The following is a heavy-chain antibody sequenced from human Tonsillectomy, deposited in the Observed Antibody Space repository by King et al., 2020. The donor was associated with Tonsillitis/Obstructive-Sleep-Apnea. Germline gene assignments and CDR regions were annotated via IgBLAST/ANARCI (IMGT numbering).Heavy chain of an antibody. J-gene: IGHJ4*02. Sequence: QLQESGPGLVKPSETLSLTCTVSGGPISSYYWSWIRQPPGKGLEGIGYFYYSGSTHYNPSLKSRVTISVDTSKNQFSLKLSSVTAADTAVYYCARARRSSSYFDYWGQGTLVTVSS. CDR2: FYYSGST. CDR3: ARARRSSSYFDY. CDR1: GGPISSYY. D-gene: IGHD6-13*01. V-gene: IGHV4-59*01.